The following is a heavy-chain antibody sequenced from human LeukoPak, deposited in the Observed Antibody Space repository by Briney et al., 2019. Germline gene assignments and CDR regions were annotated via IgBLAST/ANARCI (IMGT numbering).Heavy chain of an antibody. Sequence: GGSLRLSCAASGFTFSSYAMSWVRQAPGKGLEWVSSISGSGGNIYYADSVKGRFTISRDNSKNTLYLQMKSLRAEDTAVYYCSRGAPYCSGGCCIYYFDHWGQGTLVPVPS. CDR2: ISGSGGNI. CDR1: GFTFSSYA. J-gene: IGHJ4*02. V-gene: IGHV3-23*01. CDR3: SRGAPYCSGGCCIYYFDH. D-gene: IGHD2-15*01.